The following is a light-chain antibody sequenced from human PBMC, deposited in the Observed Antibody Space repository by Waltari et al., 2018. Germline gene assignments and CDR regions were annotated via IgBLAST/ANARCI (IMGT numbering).Light chain of an antibody. CDR3: QQYGTSSALT. J-gene: IGKJ4*01. CDR1: QTIITNY. CDR2: GAS. Sequence: EIVLTQSPGTLSLSPGESATLSCRASQTIITNYLAWYQQKPGQAPRLLIYGASNRATGIPERFSGSGSGTDFTLTISRLVPEDYAVYHCQQYGTSSALTFGGGTKVEIK. V-gene: IGKV3-20*01.